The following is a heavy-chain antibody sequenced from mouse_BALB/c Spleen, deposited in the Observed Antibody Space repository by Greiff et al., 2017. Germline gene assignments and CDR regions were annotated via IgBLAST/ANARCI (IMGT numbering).Heavy chain of an antibody. CDR1: GFNIKDTY. J-gene: IGHJ4*01. CDR3: ASMISLGAMDY. CDR2: IDPANGNS. D-gene: IGHD2-4*01. V-gene: IGHV14-3*02. Sequence: EVQLQQSGAELVKPGASVKLSCTASGFNIKDTYMHWVKQRPEQGLEWIGRIDPANGNSKYDPKFQGKATITADTSSNTAYLQLSSLTSEDTAVYYCASMISLGAMDYWGQGTSVTVSS.